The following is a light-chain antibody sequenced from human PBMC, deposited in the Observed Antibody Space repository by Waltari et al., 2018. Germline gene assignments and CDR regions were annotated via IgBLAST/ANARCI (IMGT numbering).Light chain of an antibody. CDR3: QQFGSSPFT. CDR1: ESVSSSH. Sequence: EIVLTQSPGTLSLSPGERATLSCRASESVSSSHLAWYQQKPGLAPRLLVYAESSRATGIPDRFSGSGSGTDFTLTISRLEPEDFAVYYCQQFGSSPFTFGGGTKVEIK. J-gene: IGKJ4*01. V-gene: IGKV3-20*01. CDR2: AES.